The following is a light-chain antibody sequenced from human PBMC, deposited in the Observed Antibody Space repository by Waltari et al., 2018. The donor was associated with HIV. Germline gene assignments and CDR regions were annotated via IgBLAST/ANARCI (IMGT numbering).Light chain of an antibody. CDR1: QSVSNN. CDR2: GAS. V-gene: IGKV3D-15*01. J-gene: IGKJ2*01. Sequence: EIVMTQSPATLSVSPGERATLSCRASQSVSNNLAWYQHKPGQAPRLLISGASTRATGIPARFSGSGSGTEFTLYISSLQSEDCAVYYCQQYNNWPPNYTFGQGTKLEIK. CDR3: QQYNNWPPNYT.